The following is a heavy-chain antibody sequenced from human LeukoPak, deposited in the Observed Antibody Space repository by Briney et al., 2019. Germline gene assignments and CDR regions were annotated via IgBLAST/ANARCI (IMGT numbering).Heavy chain of an antibody. Sequence: PSETLSLTCAVYGGSFSGYYWSWIRQPPGKGLEWIGEINHSGSTNYNPSLKSRVTISVDTSKNQFSLKLSSVTAAGTAVYYCARVRVAAPFLLYGMDVWGQGTTVTVSS. J-gene: IGHJ6*02. CDR3: ARVRVAAPFLLYGMDV. V-gene: IGHV4-34*01. D-gene: IGHD2-15*01. CDR1: GGSFSGYY. CDR2: INHSGST.